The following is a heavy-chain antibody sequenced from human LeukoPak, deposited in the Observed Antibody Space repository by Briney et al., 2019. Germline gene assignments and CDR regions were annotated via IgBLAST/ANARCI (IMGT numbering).Heavy chain of an antibody. D-gene: IGHD6-19*01. J-gene: IGHJ4*02. CDR3: AKTFTVKQWLSPSY. Sequence: SETLSLTCVAYGGSFSGYFWSWIRQPPGKGLGWIGEINPSGGTGNNPSLRSRVTISKDTSKNQLSLKLTSVTAADTAVYYCAKTFTVKQWLSPSYWGQGTLVTVSS. CDR2: INPSGGT. V-gene: IGHV4-34*01. CDR1: GGSFSGYF.